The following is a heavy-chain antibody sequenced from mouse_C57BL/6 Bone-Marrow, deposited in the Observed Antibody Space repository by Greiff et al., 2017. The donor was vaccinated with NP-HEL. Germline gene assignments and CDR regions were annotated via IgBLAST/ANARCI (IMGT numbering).Heavy chain of an antibody. CDR2: ISNLAYSI. J-gene: IGHJ4*01. CDR1: GFTFSDYG. CDR3: ARDDGYPLYYAMDY. D-gene: IGHD2-3*01. V-gene: IGHV5-15*01. Sequence: DVMLVESGGGLVQPGGSLKLSCAASGFTFSDYGMAWVRQAPRKGPEWVAFISNLAYSIYYADTVTGRFTISRENAKNTLYLEMSSLRSEDTAMYYCARDDGYPLYYAMDYWGQGTSVTVSS.